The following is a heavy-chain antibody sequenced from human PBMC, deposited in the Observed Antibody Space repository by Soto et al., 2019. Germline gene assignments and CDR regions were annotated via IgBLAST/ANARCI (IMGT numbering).Heavy chain of an antibody. J-gene: IGHJ6*02. D-gene: IGHD3-3*01. CDR2: INAGNGST. V-gene: IGHV1-3*01. CDR3: ARDPRVVAYYYGMDV. CDR1: GYTFTSYA. Sequence: ASVKVSCKASGYTFTSYAMHWVRQAPGQRLEWMGWINAGNGSTKYSQKFQGRVTITRDTSASTAYMELSSLRSEDTAVYYCARDPRVVAYYYGMDVWGQGTTVTVSS.